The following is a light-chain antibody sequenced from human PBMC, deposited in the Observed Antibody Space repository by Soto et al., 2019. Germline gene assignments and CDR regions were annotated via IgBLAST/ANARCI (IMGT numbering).Light chain of an antibody. CDR3: AAWEDSPSGCV. Sequence: QSVRTQPPEASGTPGQRVTISCSGSSSNIGSNYVYWYQQLLGTAPKLRIYRNNQRPSGVPDRFSGSKSGASASLAISGLRSEDEADYYCAAWEDSPSGCVLDGGTKLT. V-gene: IGLV1-47*01. J-gene: IGLJ3*02. CDR2: RNN. CDR1: SSNIGSNY.